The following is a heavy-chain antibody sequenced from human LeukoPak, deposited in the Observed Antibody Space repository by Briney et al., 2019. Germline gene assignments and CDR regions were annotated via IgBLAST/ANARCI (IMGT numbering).Heavy chain of an antibody. Sequence: GGSLRLSCAASGFTFSSYSMNWVRQAPGKGLEWVSSIGSSSNYIYYSDSVKGRFTISRDNANNSLFLQMNSLRVEDTALYYCVRDAASPDFWGQGTLVTVSS. J-gene: IGHJ4*02. CDR1: GFTFSSYS. CDR2: IGSSSNYI. D-gene: IGHD6-25*01. CDR3: VRDAASPDF. V-gene: IGHV3-21*01.